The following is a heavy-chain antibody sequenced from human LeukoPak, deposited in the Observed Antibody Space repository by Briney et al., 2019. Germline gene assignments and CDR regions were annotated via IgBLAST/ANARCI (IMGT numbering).Heavy chain of an antibody. D-gene: IGHD2-2*01. V-gene: IGHV1-8*01. J-gene: IGHJ6*02. CDR2: MNPNSGNT. Sequence: ASVKVSCKASGYTFTSYDINWVRQATGQGLEWMGWMNPNSGNTGYAQKFQGRVTMTRNTSISTAYMELSSLRPEDTAVYYCARVPAAIGYYYYGMDVWGQGTTVTVSS. CDR3: ARVPAAIGYYYYGMDV. CDR1: GYTFTSYD.